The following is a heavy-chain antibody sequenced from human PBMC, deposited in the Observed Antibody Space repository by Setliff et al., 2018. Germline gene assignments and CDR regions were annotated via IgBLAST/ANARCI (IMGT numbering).Heavy chain of an antibody. CDR1: GFSYSNCW. J-gene: IGHJ4*02. V-gene: IGHV3-7*01. D-gene: IGHD3-3*01. CDR2: INPHASEK. CDR3: ARHLPRGVQIFGVAPRFGY. Sequence: GGSLRLSCTASGFSYSNCWVSWVRQAPGKGLEWLASINPHASEKYYADSVKGRFTISRDNAKNSLSLQMNNLRTEDTAVYYCARHLPRGVQIFGVAPRFGYWGQGTLVTVSS.